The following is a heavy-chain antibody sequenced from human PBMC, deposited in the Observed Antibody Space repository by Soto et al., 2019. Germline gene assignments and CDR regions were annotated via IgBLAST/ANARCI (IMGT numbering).Heavy chain of an antibody. D-gene: IGHD3-10*01. V-gene: IGHV3-23*01. CDR2: IGGRGSST. J-gene: IGHJ4*02. CDR1: GFTFSSSA. Sequence: EVQLLESGGGLTQPGGSLRLSCAASGFTFSSSAMNWVRQAPGKGLVWLASIGGRGSSTFYADSVKGRFTISRDNSNNTLYLQMNSLRAEDTAVYYCAKDSHYFGSGSLDYWGQGTLVTVSS. CDR3: AKDSHYFGSGSLDY.